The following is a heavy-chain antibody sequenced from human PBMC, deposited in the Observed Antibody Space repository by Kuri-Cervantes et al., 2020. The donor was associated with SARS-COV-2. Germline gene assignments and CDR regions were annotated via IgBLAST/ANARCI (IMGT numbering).Heavy chain of an antibody. CDR1: GCTFSGHW. J-gene: IGHJ4*02. CDR3: VRDGDHWNFDY. D-gene: IGHD1-1*01. Sequence: GESPKISCAASGCTFSGHWIHWVRQAPGKGLVWVSRINPDGSYTNNADSVKGRFTLSRDNAKNMLFLQMNSLRAEDTAVYYCVRDGDHWNFDYWGQGTLVTVSS. V-gene: IGHV3-74*01. CDR2: INPDGSYT.